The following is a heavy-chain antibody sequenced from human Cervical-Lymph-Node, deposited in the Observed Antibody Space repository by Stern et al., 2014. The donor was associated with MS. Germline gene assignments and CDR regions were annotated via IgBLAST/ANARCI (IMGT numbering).Heavy chain of an antibody. Sequence: QVQLQESGPGLVTPSETLSLTCAVSGDSVSNRNLWSLVRQSPGKRLEWIVEISYTGGTNYNPSLKNRVTIALDKSNTQFSLTLRSVTAADTAVYYCARRGGQQLIHFDYWGQGALGTVS. CDR3: ARRGGQQLIHFDY. CDR2: ISYTGGT. V-gene: IGHV4-4*02. J-gene: IGHJ4*02. D-gene: IGHD6-13*01. CDR1: GDSVSNRNL.